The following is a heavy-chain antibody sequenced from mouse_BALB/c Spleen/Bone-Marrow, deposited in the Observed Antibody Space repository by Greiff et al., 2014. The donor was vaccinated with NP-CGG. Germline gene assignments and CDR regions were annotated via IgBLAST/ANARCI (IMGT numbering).Heavy chain of an antibody. Sequence: VQLKESGPELVKPGASVKVSCKASGYSFTDYNMYWVKQSHGKSLESIGYIDPYNGDTSYNQKFKGRATLTVDKSSNTAFMHLNSLTSGDSAVYYCARDGYYVGFAYWGQGTLVTVSA. CDR2: IDPYNGDT. CDR1: GYSFTDYN. CDR3: ARDGYYVGFAY. D-gene: IGHD2-3*01. J-gene: IGHJ3*01. V-gene: IGHV1S135*01.